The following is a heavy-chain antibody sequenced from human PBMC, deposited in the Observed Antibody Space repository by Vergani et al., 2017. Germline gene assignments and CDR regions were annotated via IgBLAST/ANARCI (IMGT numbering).Heavy chain of an antibody. CDR1: GFTFSSYA. V-gene: IGHV3-30*04. J-gene: IGHJ4*02. D-gene: IGHD5-12*01. CDR2: ISYDGSNK. Sequence: QVQLVESGGGVVQPGRSLRLSCAASGFTFSSYAMHWVRQAPGKGLEWVAVISYDGSNKYYADSVKGRFTISRDNAKNSLYLQMNSLRAEDTAVYYCATGLGSGYDRGIDYWGQGTLVTVSS. CDR3: ATGLGSGYDRGIDY.